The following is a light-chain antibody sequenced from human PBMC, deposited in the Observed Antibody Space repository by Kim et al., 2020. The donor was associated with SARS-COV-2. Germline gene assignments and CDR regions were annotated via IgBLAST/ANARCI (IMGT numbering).Light chain of an antibody. J-gene: IGLJ2*01. CDR1: SANIGRNT. CDR2: SNN. CDR3: AAWDDSLNGVV. Sequence: GQRFTISCPGSSANIGRNTVNWYQQLPGTAPKLRIYSNNQRPSGVPDRFSGSKSGTSASLAISGLQSEDEADYYCAAWDDSLNGVVFGGGTQLTVL. V-gene: IGLV1-44*01.